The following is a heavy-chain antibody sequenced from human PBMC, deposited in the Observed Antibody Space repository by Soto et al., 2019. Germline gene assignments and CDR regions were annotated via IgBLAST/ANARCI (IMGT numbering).Heavy chain of an antibody. V-gene: IGHV1-69*01. CDR3: ALESDYYGSGSYPT. J-gene: IGHJ4*02. Sequence: QVHLVQSGAEVKKPGSSVMVSCKASGGTFGSYALGWVRQAPGQGLESMGGIIPFYGSVTYTERFQGRVTITADEATSTAYMELSSLKSEDTAVYYCALESDYYGSGSYPTWGQGTPVTVSS. CDR1: GGTFGSYA. CDR2: IIPFYGSV. D-gene: IGHD3-10*01.